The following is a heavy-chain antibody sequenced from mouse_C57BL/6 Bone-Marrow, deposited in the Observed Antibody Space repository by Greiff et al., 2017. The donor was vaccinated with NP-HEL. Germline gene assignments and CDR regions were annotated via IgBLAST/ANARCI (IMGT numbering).Heavy chain of an antibody. CDR2: ILPGSGST. V-gene: IGHV1-9*01. J-gene: IGHJ4*01. CDR1: GYTFTGYW. Sequence: QVQLQQSGAELMKPGASVKLSCKATGYTFTGYWIEWVKQRPGHGLEWIGEILPGSGSTNYNEKFKGKATFTADTSSNTAYMQLSSLTTEDSAIYYGVSGGAVVAGGENCAMDYWGQGTSVTVSS. D-gene: IGHD1-1*01. CDR3: VSGGAVVAGGENCAMDY.